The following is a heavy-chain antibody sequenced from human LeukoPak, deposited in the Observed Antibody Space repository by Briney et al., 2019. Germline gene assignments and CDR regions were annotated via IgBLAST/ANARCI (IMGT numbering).Heavy chain of an antibody. CDR3: ARRTIFPPVSAFDI. V-gene: IGHV1-69*05. J-gene: IGHJ3*02. Sequence: GASVKVSCKASGYTFTSYAISWVRQAPGQGLEWMGRIIPIFGTANYAQKFQGRVTITTDESTSTAYMEMSSLRSEDTAVDYFARRTIFPPVSAFDIWGQGTMVTGSS. CDR1: GYTFTSYA. CDR2: IIPIFGTA. D-gene: IGHD3-9*01.